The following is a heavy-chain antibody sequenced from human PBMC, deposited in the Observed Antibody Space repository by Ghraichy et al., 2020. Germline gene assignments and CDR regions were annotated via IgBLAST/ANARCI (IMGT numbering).Heavy chain of an antibody. CDR2: ISGSGGST. CDR1: GFTFSNYA. J-gene: IGHJ4*02. V-gene: IGHV3-23*01. D-gene: IGHD3-10*01. Sequence: GGSLRLSCAASGFTFSNYAMSWVRQAPGKGLEWVSDISGSGGSTYYADSVKGRFTISRDNSKNTLYLQMNSLRAEDTAVYYFAKDKFSGSGSYGDYWGQGTLVTVSS. CDR3: AKDKFSGSGSYGDY.